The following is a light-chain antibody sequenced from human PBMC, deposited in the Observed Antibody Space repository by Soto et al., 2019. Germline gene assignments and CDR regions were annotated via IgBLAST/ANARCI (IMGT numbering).Light chain of an antibody. CDR1: QSVSSSY. J-gene: IGKJ2*01. V-gene: IGKV3-20*01. Sequence: EVVLTQSPVTLSLSPGERATLSCRASQSVSSSYLAWYQQKPGQAPRLPLYGASSKATGIPDRFSGSGSGTDFTLTSSRLEPEDFAVYYCQQYDTSIWAYTFGQGTKLEIK. CDR2: GAS. CDR3: QQYDTSIWAYT.